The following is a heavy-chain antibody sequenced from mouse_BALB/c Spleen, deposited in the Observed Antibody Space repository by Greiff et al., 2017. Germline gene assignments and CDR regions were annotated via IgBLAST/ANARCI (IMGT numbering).Heavy chain of an antibody. CDR2: IDPFNGGT. J-gene: IGHJ4*01. D-gene: IGHD2-2*01. CDR1: GYSFTSYY. V-gene: IGHV1S135*01. Sequence: EVQLKQSGPELMKPGASVKISCKASGYSFTSYYMHWVKQSHGKSLEWIGYIDPFNGGTSYNQKFKGKATLTVDKSSSTAYMHLSSLTSEDSAVYYCARRGYYYAMDYWGQGTSVTVSS. CDR3: ARRGYYYAMDY.